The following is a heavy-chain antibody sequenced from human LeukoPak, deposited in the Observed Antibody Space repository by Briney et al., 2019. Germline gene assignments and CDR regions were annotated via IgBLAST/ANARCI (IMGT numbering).Heavy chain of an antibody. V-gene: IGHV4-61*02. D-gene: IGHD2-2*01. J-gene: IGHJ4*02. CDR2: IYTNGST. Sequence: SETLSLTCTVSGGSISSGSYYWSWIRQPAGKGLEWIGRIYTNGSTNYNPSLKSRVTISVDTSKNQFSLKLSSVTAADTAVYYCASTKVVPAAMPGDHDYWGQGTLVTVSS. CDR1: GGSISSGSYY. CDR3: ASTKVVPAAMPGDHDY.